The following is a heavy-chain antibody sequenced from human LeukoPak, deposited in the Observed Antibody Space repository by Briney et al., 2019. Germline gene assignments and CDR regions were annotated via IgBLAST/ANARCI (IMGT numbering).Heavy chain of an antibody. CDR1: GYTFTGYY. CDR3: ARGGQQWLAARDAFDI. CDR2: INPNSGGT. V-gene: IGHV1-2*06. D-gene: IGHD6-19*01. J-gene: IGHJ3*02. Sequence: ASVKVSCKASGYTFTGYYMHWVRQAPGQGLEWMGRINPNSGGTNCRVTMARDTSISTAYMELSRLRSDDTAVYYCARGGQQWLAARDAFDIWGRGTMVTVSS.